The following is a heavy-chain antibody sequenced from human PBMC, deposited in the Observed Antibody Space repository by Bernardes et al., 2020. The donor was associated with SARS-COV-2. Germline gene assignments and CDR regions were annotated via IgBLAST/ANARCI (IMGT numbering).Heavy chain of an antibody. CDR1: GFTFSSYG. Sequence: GGSLRLSCAASGFTFSSYGMHWVRQAPGKGLEWVAVIWYDGSNKYYADSVKGRFTISRDNSKNTLYLQMNSLRAEDTAVYYCARDSLYMYYDSSGKLGGPDNWGQGTLVTVSS. V-gene: IGHV3-33*01. J-gene: IGHJ4*02. D-gene: IGHD3-22*01. CDR2: IWYDGSNK. CDR3: ARDSLYMYYDSSGKLGGPDN.